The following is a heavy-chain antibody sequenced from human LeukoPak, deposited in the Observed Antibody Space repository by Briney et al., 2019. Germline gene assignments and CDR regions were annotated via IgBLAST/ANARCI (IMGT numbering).Heavy chain of an antibody. CDR2: ISGYNGNA. Sequence: ASVKVSCKASGYTFTTYGINWVRQAPGQGLEWMGWISGYNGNANYAQKLQGRVTMTTDTSTSTAYMELRSLRFDDTAVYYCARHRLPRVYYDSSGYYHAAFDIWGQGTMVTVSS. J-gene: IGHJ3*02. CDR3: ARHRLPRVYYDSSGYYHAAFDI. D-gene: IGHD3-22*01. V-gene: IGHV1-18*01. CDR1: GYTFTTYG.